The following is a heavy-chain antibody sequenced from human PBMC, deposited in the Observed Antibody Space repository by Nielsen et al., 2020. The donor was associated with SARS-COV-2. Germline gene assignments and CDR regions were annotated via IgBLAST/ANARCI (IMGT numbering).Heavy chain of an antibody. CDR1: GFTFVDYP. V-gene: IGHV3-43*01. CDR2: VTWDGDTT. D-gene: IGHD3-9*01. J-gene: IGHJ4*02. CDR3: ARATTGYLYDY. Sequence: GGSLRLSCAASGFTFVDYPMHWVRQAPGKGLEWVSIVTWDGDTTHYADPVQGRFTIYRDNYKNYLYLQMNSVRAEDTGFYYCARATTGYLYDYWGRGTLVIVSS.